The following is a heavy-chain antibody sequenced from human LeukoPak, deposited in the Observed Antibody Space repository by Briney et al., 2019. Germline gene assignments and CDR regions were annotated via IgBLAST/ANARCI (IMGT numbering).Heavy chain of an antibody. J-gene: IGHJ5*02. CDR2: IYYSGAT. CDR3: ARSRGYYDFWSP. V-gene: IGHV4-59*01. D-gene: IGHD3-3*01. CDR1: GRSISTYF. Sequence: ETQSLTCTVSGRSISTYFWSSTRHPARKGLEWNGYIYYSGATNYNPSLQSRVTISVDTSKNQFSLKLSSVTAADTAMYYCARSRGYYDFWSPWGQGTLVTVSS.